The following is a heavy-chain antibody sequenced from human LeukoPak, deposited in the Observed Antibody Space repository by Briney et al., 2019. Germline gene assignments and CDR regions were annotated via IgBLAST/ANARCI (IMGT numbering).Heavy chain of an antibody. Sequence: GGSLRLSCAASGSTFSSHTMNWVRQAPVKGLEWLSAIGEEKSGSWTKSADSVKGRFTISRDNSENTLYLQMDSLTVEDTAVYYCAKAGVISGWDYWGQGVLVTVSS. J-gene: IGHJ4*02. CDR3: AKAGVISGWDY. CDR2: IGEEKSGSWT. CDR1: GSTFSSHT. V-gene: IGHV3-23*01. D-gene: IGHD3-3*02.